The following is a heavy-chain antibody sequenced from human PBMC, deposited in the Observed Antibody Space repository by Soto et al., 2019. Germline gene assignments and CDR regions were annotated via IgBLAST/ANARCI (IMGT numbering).Heavy chain of an antibody. CDR1: GGSISSSSYY. CDR2: IYYSGST. Sequence: SETLSLTCTVSGGSISSSSYYWGWIRQPPGKGLEWIGSIYYSGSTYYNPSLKSRVTISVDTSKNQFSLKLSSVTAADTAVYYCARPRGVVPAATNWFDPWGQGTLVTVS. J-gene: IGHJ5*02. V-gene: IGHV4-39*01. D-gene: IGHD2-2*01. CDR3: ARPRGVVPAATNWFDP.